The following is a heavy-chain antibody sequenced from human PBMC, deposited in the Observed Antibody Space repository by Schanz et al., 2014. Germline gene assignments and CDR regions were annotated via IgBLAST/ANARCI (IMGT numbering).Heavy chain of an antibody. V-gene: IGHV1-18*01. CDR2: ISVYNHNK. J-gene: IGHJ4*02. CDR1: GYIFINSG. Sequence: QIQLVQSGPEVKKPGATVKVSCKASGYIFINSGISWVRQAPGQGLEWMGWISVYNHNKEYDQKFQGRVTMTTHTSTSTAYMALTDLRSDDTAVYYCARDRRFFDRDDLYYFDSWGQGTLVTDSS. D-gene: IGHD3-3*01. CDR3: ARDRRFFDRDDLYYFDS.